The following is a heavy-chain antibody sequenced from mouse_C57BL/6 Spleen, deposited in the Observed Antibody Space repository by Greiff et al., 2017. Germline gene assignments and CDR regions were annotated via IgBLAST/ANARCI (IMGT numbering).Heavy chain of an antibody. CDR2: IDPSDSYT. J-gene: IGHJ2*01. CDR1: GYTFTSYW. D-gene: IGHD3-2*02. CDR3: AREGSSDYVPFDY. Sequence: VQLQQPGAELVMPGASVKLSCKASGYTFTSYWMHWVKQRPGQGLEWIGEIDPSDSYTNYNQKFKGKSTLTVDKSSSTAYMQLSSLTSEDSAVYYCAREGSSDYVPFDYWGQGTPLTVSS. V-gene: IGHV1-69*01.